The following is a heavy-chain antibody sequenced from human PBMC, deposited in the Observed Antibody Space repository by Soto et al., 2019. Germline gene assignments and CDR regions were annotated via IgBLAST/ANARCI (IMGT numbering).Heavy chain of an antibody. CDR2: ISYDGSNK. Sequence: QVQLVESGGGVVQPGRSLRLSCAASGFTFSSYGMHWVRQAPGKGLECVAVISYDGSNKYYADSVKVRFTISRDNSNHTLYLQMNSLRAEDTAVYYCAKVTVATHYYYYYGMDVWGQGTTVTVSS. CDR3: AKVTVATHYYYYYGMDV. J-gene: IGHJ6*02. CDR1: GFTFSSYG. D-gene: IGHD5-12*01. V-gene: IGHV3-30*18.